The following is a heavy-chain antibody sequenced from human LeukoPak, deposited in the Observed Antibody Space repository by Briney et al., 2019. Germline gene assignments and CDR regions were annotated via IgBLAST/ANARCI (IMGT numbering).Heavy chain of an antibody. V-gene: IGHV1-2*02. Sequence: ASVKVSCKASGYTFTGYYMHWVRQAPGQGFEWMEWINPNSGGTNYAQKFQGRVTMTRDTSISTAYMELSRLRSDDTAVYYCARGGGIAVAGKGRVDYWGQGTLVTVSS. D-gene: IGHD6-19*01. J-gene: IGHJ4*02. CDR3: ARGGGIAVAGKGRVDY. CDR2: INPNSGGT. CDR1: GYTFTGYY.